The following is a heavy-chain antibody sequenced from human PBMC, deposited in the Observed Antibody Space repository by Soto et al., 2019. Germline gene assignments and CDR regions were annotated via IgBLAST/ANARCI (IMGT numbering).Heavy chain of an antibody. CDR1: GFIFSEST. CDR3: VKQAHGLDGVAFDY. Sequence: GSLRLSCTASGFIFSESTIYWVRQVPGKGLEAISAVSTSGRSTYYADSVKDRFTISRDNSKNTLFLQMGSLRPEDTAIYYCVKQAHGLDGVAFDYWGQGTQVTVSS. J-gene: IGHJ4*02. V-gene: IGHV3-64D*06. D-gene: IGHD2-15*01. CDR2: VSTSGRST.